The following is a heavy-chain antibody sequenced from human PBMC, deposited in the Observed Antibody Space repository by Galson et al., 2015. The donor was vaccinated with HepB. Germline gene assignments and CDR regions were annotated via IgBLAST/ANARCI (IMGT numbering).Heavy chain of an antibody. J-gene: IGHJ5*02. CDR2: INHSGST. CDR1: GGSFSGYY. CDR3: ARGGYCSGGSCHGS. V-gene: IGHV4-34*01. Sequence: SETLSLTCAVYGGSFSGYYWSWIRQPPGKGLEWIGEINHSGSTNYNPSLKSRVTISVDTSKNQFSLKLSSVTAADTAVYYCARGGYCSGGSCHGSWGQGTLVTVSS. D-gene: IGHD2-15*01.